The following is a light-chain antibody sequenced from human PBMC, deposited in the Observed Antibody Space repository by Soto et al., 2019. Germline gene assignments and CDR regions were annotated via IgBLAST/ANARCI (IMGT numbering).Light chain of an antibody. V-gene: IGLV2-14*01. CDR1: SSDVGAYNY. CDR3: TSYTSRSALYV. J-gene: IGLJ1*01. Sequence: QSVLTQPDSVSGSPGQSITISCTGTSSDVGAYNYVSWYQHNAGKAPKLMIYEVRKRPSGVSTRFSGSKSGNTASLPISGLQPEDEADYYCTSYTSRSALYVFGTGTKVTVL. CDR2: EVR.